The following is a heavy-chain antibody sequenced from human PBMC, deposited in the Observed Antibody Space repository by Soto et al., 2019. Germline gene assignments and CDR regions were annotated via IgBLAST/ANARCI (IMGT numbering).Heavy chain of an antibody. Sequence: SLRLSCAASGFTFSSYGMHWVRQAPGKGLEWVAVISYDGSNKYYADSVKGRFTISRDNSKNTLYLQMNSLRAEDTAVYYCAKDSTGRAFDIWGQGTMVTVS. CDR3: AKDSTGRAFDI. D-gene: IGHD6-13*01. V-gene: IGHV3-30*18. CDR2: ISYDGSNK. J-gene: IGHJ3*02. CDR1: GFTFSSYG.